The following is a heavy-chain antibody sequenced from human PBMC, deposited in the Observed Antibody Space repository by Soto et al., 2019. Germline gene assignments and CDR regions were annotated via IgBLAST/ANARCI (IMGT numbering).Heavy chain of an antibody. CDR3: PRNRDDSTGYYDY. Sequence: EVHLVDSGGGVVRPGGSLRLSCSASGFTFDDFTMTWVRQVPGKGLEWVAIINWNGDPTSYADSVRGGFTISRDHAKNSLFLQLNTLRAEDTAFYLCPRNRDDSTGYYDYWGQRTLVTVSS. D-gene: IGHD3-22*01. CDR1: GFTFDDFT. V-gene: IGHV3-20*01. CDR2: INWNGDPT. J-gene: IGHJ4*02.